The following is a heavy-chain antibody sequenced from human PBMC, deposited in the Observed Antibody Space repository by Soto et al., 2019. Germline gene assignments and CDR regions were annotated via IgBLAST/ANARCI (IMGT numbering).Heavy chain of an antibody. V-gene: IGHV3-48*01. D-gene: IGHD3-10*01. CDR3: ARDLGITLIRGVIPTVSSP. CDR1: GFTFSSYN. Sequence: PGGSLRLSCAASGFTFSSYNMNWVRQAPGKGLEWVSYISSGSSTRYYADSVKGRFTISRDDAKNSLYLQMNSLRAEDTAMYFCARDLGITLIRGVIPTVSSPWGQGTLVTVSS. CDR2: ISSGSSTR. J-gene: IGHJ5*02.